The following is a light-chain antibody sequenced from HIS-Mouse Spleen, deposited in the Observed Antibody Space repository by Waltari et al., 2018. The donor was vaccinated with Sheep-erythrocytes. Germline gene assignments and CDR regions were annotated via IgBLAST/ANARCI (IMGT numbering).Light chain of an antibody. Sequence: QSALTQPASVSGSPGQSITISCTGTSSDVGGYNYVSWYQQHPGKAPKLMISEVSNRPSGVSNRLSGSKSGNTASMTISGIQAEDEADYYCGTWDSSLSAGAFGGGTKLTVL. CDR1: SSDVGGYNY. CDR3: GTWDSSLSAGA. CDR2: EVS. J-gene: IGLJ2*01. V-gene: IGLV2-14*01.